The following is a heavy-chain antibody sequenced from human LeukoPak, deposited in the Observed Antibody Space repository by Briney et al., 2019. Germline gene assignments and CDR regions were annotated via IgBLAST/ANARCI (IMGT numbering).Heavy chain of an antibody. CDR3: ARDRGPAKFMGYDSSGYYFGDDFDY. CDR1: GYTFTSYG. CDR2: ISAYNGNT. D-gene: IGHD3-22*01. V-gene: IGHV1-18*01. J-gene: IGHJ4*02. Sequence: ASVKVSCKASGYTFTSYGISWVRQAPGQGLEWMGWISAYNGNTNYAQKLQGRVTMTTDTSTSTAYMELRSLRSDDTAVYYCARDRGPAKFMGYDSSGYYFGDDFDYWGQGTLVTASS.